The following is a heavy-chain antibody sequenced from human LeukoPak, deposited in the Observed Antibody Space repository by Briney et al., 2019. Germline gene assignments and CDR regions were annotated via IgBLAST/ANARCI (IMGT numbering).Heavy chain of an antibody. CDR2: IYYSGSS. CDR1: GGSISSSSSY. CDR3: ARLEYSSCVTS. Sequence: SETLSLTCSVSGGSISSSSSYWGWIRQPPGKGLEWIGSIYYSGSSFDNPALKSRVTISVDTSKNQFSLKLSSVTAADTAVYYCARLEYSSCVTSWGQGTLVIVSS. V-gene: IGHV4-39*01. D-gene: IGHD6-6*01. J-gene: IGHJ4*02.